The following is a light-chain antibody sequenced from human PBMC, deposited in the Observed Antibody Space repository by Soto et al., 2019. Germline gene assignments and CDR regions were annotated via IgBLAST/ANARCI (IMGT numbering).Light chain of an antibody. Sequence: DVVITHTPLSLSVAPVHPASISFKSSQILLHITGETSLFWYLQKPGQSPQLLIYEVSTRVSGVPDRFSGSGSGTDFTLEISRVETDDVGIYYCMKSTQLPPTFGQGTRLEIK. V-gene: IGKV2D-29*02. CDR2: EVS. CDR3: MKSTQLPPT. CDR1: QILLHITGETS. J-gene: IGKJ5*01.